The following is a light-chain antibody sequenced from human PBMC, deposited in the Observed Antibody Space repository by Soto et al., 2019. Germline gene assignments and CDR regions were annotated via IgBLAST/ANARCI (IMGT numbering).Light chain of an antibody. CDR2: GAS. CDR1: QSVSSSY. V-gene: IGKV3-20*01. Sequence: EIGLTQSPGTLSLSPGERATLSCRASQSVSSSYLAWYQQKPGQAPRLLIYGASSRATGIPDRFSGSASGTDVPLTISRLEPEDFAVYYCHQFGSSPLFTFGPGTKVDVK. J-gene: IGKJ3*01. CDR3: HQFGSSPLFT.